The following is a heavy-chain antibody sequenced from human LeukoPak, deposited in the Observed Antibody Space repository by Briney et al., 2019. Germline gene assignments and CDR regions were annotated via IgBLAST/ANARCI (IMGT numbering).Heavy chain of an antibody. CDR3: ASRHLEPYSSSMYVGMDV. J-gene: IGHJ6*02. D-gene: IGHD6-13*01. Sequence: ASVKASCKASGGTFSSYAISWVRQAPGQGLEWMGGIIPIFGTANYAQKFQGRVTITADESTSTAYMELSSLRSEDTAVYYCASRHLEPYSSSMYVGMDVWGQGTTVTVSS. CDR1: GGTFSSYA. CDR2: IIPIFGTA. V-gene: IGHV1-69*13.